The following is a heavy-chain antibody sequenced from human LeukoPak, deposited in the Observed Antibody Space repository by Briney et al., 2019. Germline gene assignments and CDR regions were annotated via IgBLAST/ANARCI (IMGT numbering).Heavy chain of an antibody. CDR1: GFTFSSYA. CDR3: AKYLTLRGYSYGLDY. CDR2: ISGGGGST. J-gene: IGHJ4*02. V-gene: IGHV3-23*01. D-gene: IGHD5-18*01. Sequence: GGSLTLSCAASGFTFSSYAMTWVRQAPGKGLEWVSGISGGGGSTYYADSVKGRFTISRDNSKNTLYLQMNSLRAEDTAVYYCAKYLTLRGYSYGLDYWGQGTLVTVSS.